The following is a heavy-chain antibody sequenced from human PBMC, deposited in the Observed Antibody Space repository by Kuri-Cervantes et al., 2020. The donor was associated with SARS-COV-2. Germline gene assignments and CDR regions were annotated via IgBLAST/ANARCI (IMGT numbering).Heavy chain of an antibody. CDR3: TRDIYYALLGYYYGMDV. CDR2: IRSKAYGGTT. CDR1: GFTVSSNY. J-gene: IGHJ6*02. Sequence: GGSLRLSCAASGFTVSSNYMSWVRQAPGKGLEWVGFIRSKAYGGTTEYAASVKGRFTISRDDSKSIAYLQMNSLKTEDTAVYYCTRDIYYALLGYYYGMDVWGQGTTVTVSS. D-gene: IGHD3-10*01. V-gene: IGHV3-49*04.